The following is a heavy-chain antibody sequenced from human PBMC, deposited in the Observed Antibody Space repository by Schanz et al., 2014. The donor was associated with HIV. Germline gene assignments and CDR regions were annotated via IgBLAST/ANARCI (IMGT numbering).Heavy chain of an antibody. CDR2: ITSSGSYI. V-gene: IGHV3-21*01. J-gene: IGHJ4*02. Sequence: EVQLLESGGGLVQPGGSLRLSCAASGFTFSSYSMHWLRQAPGEGLEWVASITSSGSYIYYADSVKGLFTISRDNAKESLYLQMNSLRAEDTAVYFCARDPGGIYYFDYWGQGALVTVSS. CDR1: GFTFSSYS. D-gene: IGHD3-16*01. CDR3: ARDPGGIYYFDY.